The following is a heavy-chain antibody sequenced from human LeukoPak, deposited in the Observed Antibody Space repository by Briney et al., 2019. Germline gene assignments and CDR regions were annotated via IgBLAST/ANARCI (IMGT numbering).Heavy chain of an antibody. V-gene: IGHV3-23*01. J-gene: IGHJ4*02. CDR1: GFTFSNHG. CDR3: AKGYYDNSGYYHY. Sequence: GGTLRLSCAASGFTFSNHGMNWVRQAPGKGLEWVSGISGSGGNTYYADSVKGRLTISRDNSKNTLYLQMSSLRAEDTALYYCAKGYYDNSGYYHYWGQGTLVTVSS. CDR2: ISGSGGNT. D-gene: IGHD3-22*01.